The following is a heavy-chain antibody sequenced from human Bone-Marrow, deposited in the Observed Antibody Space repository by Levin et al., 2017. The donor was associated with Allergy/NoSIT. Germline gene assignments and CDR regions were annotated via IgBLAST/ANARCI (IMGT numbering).Heavy chain of an antibody. D-gene: IGHD4-11*01. CDR3: ARGQVNNWFDP. J-gene: IGHJ5*02. CDR2: INAGGSNT. V-gene: IGHV3-74*01. Sequence: GGSLRLSCAASGFHINNNDMSWVRQVPGKGLVWVSRINAGGSNTNHADSVKGRFTISRDNAKNTLYLQMNSLRVEDTAVYYCARGQVNNWFDPWGQGTLVTVSS. CDR1: GFHINNND.